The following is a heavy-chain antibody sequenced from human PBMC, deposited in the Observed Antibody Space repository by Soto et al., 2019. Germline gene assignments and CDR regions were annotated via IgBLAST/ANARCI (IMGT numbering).Heavy chain of an antibody. CDR2: IYDSGST. CDR3: AKDGRQSKHWSAP. D-gene: IGHD2-15*01. CDR1: GGSISSGGYY. Sequence: QVQLQESGPGLVKPSQTLSLTCTVSGGSISSGGYYWSWIRQHPGKGLEWIGNIYDSGSTYYNPSLKSRVTKAVDTHKPHCSLKMSSVTAGDTAVYYCAKDGRQSKHWSAPWGQGPLVIVSS. V-gene: IGHV4-31*03. J-gene: IGHJ5*02.